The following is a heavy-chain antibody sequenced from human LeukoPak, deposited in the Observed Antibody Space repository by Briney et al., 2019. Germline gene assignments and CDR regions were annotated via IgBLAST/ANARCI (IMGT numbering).Heavy chain of an antibody. V-gene: IGHV4-39*07. Sequence: SETLSLTCTVSGGSISSSSYYWGWIRQPPGKGLEWIGSIYYSGSTYYNPSLKSRVTISIDTSKNQFSLKLSSVTAADTAVYYCARADYYDSSGYYRFDYWGQGTLVTVSS. CDR1: GGSISSSSYY. D-gene: IGHD3-22*01. CDR2: IYYSGST. J-gene: IGHJ4*02. CDR3: ARADYYDSSGYYRFDY.